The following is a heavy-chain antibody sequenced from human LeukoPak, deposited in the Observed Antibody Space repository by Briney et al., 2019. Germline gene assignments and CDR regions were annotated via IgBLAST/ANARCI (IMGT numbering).Heavy chain of an antibody. CDR1: GVTFSSYA. CDR2: ISNDGSNK. D-gene: IGHD1-26*01. J-gene: IGHJ6*03. CDR3: ARDPYSGIYGDYNYYYMYV. Sequence: GGSLRLSCAASGVTFSSYAMHWVRQAPGKGRGWVAGISNDGSNKNYADSVKGRFTISRDNSKNTLHLQMNLRRAEATPVYYFARDPYSGIYGDYNYYYMYVWGKESTLTIS. V-gene: IGHV3-30*04.